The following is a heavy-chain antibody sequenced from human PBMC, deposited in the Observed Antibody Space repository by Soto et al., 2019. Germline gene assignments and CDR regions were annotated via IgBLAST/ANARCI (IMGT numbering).Heavy chain of an antibody. Sequence: GGSLSLSCAASGFTFSSYAMSWVRQAPGKGLEWVSAISGSGGSTYYADSVKGRFTISRDNSKNTLYLQMNSLRAEDTAVYYCAKDRSGSYAWWLDYWGQGTLVTVSS. CDR1: GFTFSSYA. D-gene: IGHD1-26*01. CDR2: ISGSGGST. J-gene: IGHJ4*02. CDR3: AKDRSGSYAWWLDY. V-gene: IGHV3-23*01.